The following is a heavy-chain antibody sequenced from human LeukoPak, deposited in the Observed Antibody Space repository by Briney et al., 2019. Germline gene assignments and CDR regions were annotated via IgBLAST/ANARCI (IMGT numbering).Heavy chain of an antibody. Sequence: ASQTLSLTATGSAFTISSIGYYWRWIRQPPGKVLEWSGYIYHSGSAYYRPSLKSRVSISVDRFKIQLSLKLGSVAAADTAVYYCARVTWDAFDIWGQGTMVTVSS. CDR1: AFTISSIGYY. CDR2: IYHSGSA. CDR3: ARVTWDAFDI. V-gene: IGHV4-30-2*01. J-gene: IGHJ3*02.